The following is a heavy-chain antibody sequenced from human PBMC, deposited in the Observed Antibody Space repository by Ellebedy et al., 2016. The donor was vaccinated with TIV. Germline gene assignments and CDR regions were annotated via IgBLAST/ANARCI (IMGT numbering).Heavy chain of an antibody. CDR3: ARDPYRRGYSYGYPGLLDY. Sequence: ASVKVSCKASGYTFTSYGISWVRQAPGQGLEWMGWISAYNGNTNYAQKLQGRVTMTTDTSTSTAYMELRSLRSDDTAVYYCARDPYRRGYSYGYPGLLDYWGQGTLVTVSS. D-gene: IGHD5-18*01. CDR2: ISAYNGNT. CDR1: GYTFTSYG. J-gene: IGHJ4*02. V-gene: IGHV1-18*01.